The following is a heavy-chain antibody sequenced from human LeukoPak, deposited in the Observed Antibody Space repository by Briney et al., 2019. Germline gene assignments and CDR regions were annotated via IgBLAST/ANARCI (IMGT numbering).Heavy chain of an antibody. J-gene: IGHJ4*02. CDR3: ARGGYSGFDPFDY. Sequence: ASVKVFCKASGYTFTGYYMHWVRQAPGQGLEWMGWINPISGVTNFAQNFLGRVSMSRDTSIRTAYLDMYSLTFDDTAVFYCARGGYSGFDPFDYWGQGTLVTVSS. D-gene: IGHD5-12*01. CDR1: GYTFTGYY. CDR2: INPISGVT. V-gene: IGHV1-2*02.